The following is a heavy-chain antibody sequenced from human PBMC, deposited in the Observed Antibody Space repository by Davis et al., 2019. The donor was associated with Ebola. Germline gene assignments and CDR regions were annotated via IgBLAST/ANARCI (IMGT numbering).Heavy chain of an antibody. CDR3: ARHPGYYYDSSGYYREYYFDY. CDR1: GGSISSSNW. V-gene: IGHV4-4*02. Sequence: MPGGSLRLSCAVSGGSISSSNWWGWVRQPPGKGLEWIGAIYHSGSTNYNPSPKSRVTISVDTSKNQFSLKLSSVTAADTAVYYCARHPGYYYDSSGYYREYYFDYWGQGTLVTVSS. CDR2: IYHSGST. J-gene: IGHJ4*02. D-gene: IGHD3-22*01.